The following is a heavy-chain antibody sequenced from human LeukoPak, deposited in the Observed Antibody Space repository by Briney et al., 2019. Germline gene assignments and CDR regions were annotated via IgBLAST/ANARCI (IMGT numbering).Heavy chain of an antibody. D-gene: IGHD5-12*01. J-gene: IGHJ6*03. Sequence: ASVKVSCKASGYTFTSYAMHWVRQAPGQRLEWMGWSNAGNVNTKYSQRFQGRVTINRDTSASTAYMELSSLRSEDTAVYFCATHSPEWRYSGYYNYYYMDVWGNGTTVTVSS. CDR3: ATHSPEWRYSGYYNYYYMDV. CDR1: GYTFTSYA. CDR2: SNAGNVNT. V-gene: IGHV1-3*02.